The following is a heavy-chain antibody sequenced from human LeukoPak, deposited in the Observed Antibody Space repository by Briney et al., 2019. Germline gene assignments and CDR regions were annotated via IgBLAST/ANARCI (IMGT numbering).Heavy chain of an antibody. D-gene: IGHD1-7*01. CDR2: ITTDGSST. CDR3: IRDLNWNYGDY. Sequence: GGSLRLSCAASGFTFSSYWMHWVRQAPGKGLVWVSRITTDGSSTIYADSVKGRFTISRDNAKNTLYLQMDSLRVEDTAVYYCIRDLNWNYGDYWGQGSLVTVSS. V-gene: IGHV3-74*01. CDR1: GFTFSSYW. J-gene: IGHJ4*02.